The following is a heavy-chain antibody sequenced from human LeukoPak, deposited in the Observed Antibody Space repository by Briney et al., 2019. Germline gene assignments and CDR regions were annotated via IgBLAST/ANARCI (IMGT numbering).Heavy chain of an antibody. V-gene: IGHV5-51*01. CDR1: GGSISSYY. Sequence: PSETLSLTCTVSGGSISSYYWSWIRQPPGKGLEWMGIIYPGDSDTRYSPSFQGQVTISADKSISTAYLQWSSLKASDTAMYYCARRPPWGPKYFDYWGQGTLVTVSS. D-gene: IGHD3-16*01. CDR2: IYPGDSDT. J-gene: IGHJ4*02. CDR3: ARRPPWGPKYFDY.